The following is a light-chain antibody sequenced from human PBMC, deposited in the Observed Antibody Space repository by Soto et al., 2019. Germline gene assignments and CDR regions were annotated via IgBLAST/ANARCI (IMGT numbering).Light chain of an antibody. Sequence: AIPMTQSPSSLSASVGDRVTITCRASQGIGNDLGWYQQKPGKAPKLLIYAASSLQSGVPSRFSGSGSGTDFTLTISSLQPEDFATYYCLQDYNYPLTFGGGTKVEIK. J-gene: IGKJ4*01. CDR2: AAS. CDR3: LQDYNYPLT. V-gene: IGKV1-6*01. CDR1: QGIGND.